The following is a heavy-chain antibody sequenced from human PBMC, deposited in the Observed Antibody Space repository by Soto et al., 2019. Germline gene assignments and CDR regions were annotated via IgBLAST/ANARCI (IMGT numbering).Heavy chain of an antibody. CDR3: ARHIITMVRGVSNYYSYMDV. J-gene: IGHJ6*03. V-gene: IGHV4-59*08. D-gene: IGHD3-10*01. CDR1: GGSISSYH. CDR2: IYYSGNT. Sequence: SETLSLTCTVSGGSISSYHWSWIRQPPGKGLEWIGYIYYSGNTNYNPSLKSRVTISVDTSKNQFSLKLSSVTAADTAVYYCARHIITMVRGVSNYYSYMDVWGKGTTVTVSS.